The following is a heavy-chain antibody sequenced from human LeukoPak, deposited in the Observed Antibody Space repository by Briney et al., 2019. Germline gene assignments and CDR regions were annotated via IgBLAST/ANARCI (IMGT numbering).Heavy chain of an antibody. CDR2: INWNGGST. CDR1: GFIFDDYG. D-gene: IGHD5-18*01. J-gene: IGHJ5*02. Sequence: GGSLRLSCAASGFIFDDYGMSWVRQAPGKGLEWVSGINWNGGSTGYADSVKGRFTISRDNAKNSLYLQMNSLRAEDAALYYCARDRGVDTAMVNWFDPWGQGTLVTVSS. V-gene: IGHV3-20*04. CDR3: ARDRGVDTAMVNWFDP.